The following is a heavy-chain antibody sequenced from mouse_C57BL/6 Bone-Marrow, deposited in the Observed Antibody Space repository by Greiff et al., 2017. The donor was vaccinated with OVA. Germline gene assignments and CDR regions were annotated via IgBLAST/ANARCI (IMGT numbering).Heavy chain of an antibody. J-gene: IGHJ4*01. CDR2: INPINGGT. Sequence: EVQLQQSGPELVKPGASVKISCKASGYTFTGYYMNWVKQSHGKSLEWIGDINPINGGTSYNQKFKGKATLTVDKSSSTAYMELRSLTSEDSAVYYCAPYFYGSSSMYYYAMDDWGQGTSVTVSS. CDR3: APYFYGSSSMYYYAMDD. CDR1: GYTFTGYY. D-gene: IGHD1-1*01. V-gene: IGHV1-26*01.